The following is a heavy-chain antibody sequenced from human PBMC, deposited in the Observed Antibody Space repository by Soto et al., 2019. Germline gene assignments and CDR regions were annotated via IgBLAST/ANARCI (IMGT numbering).Heavy chain of an antibody. Sequence: EVQLLESGGGLVQPGGSLRLSCAASGFTFSSYAMSWVRQAPGKGLEWVSAIGGSGGSTYYADYVKGRFTISRDNSKNTPYLRMNRPRAEDPAVYYCAKDSLTGYSYAAFALWRQGTMVTVSS. V-gene: IGHV3-23*01. D-gene: IGHD3-9*01. CDR2: IGGSGGST. J-gene: IGHJ3*01. CDR1: GFTFSSYA. CDR3: AKDSLTGYSYAAFAL.